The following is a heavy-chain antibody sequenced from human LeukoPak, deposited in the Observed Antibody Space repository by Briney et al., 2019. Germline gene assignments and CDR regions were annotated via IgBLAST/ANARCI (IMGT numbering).Heavy chain of an antibody. V-gene: IGHV3-43D*03. J-gene: IGHJ3*02. Sequence: GGSLRLSCAASGFTFDDYAMHWVRQAPGKGLEWVSLISWDGGSTYYADSVKGRFTISRDNSKNSLYLQMNSLRAEDAALYYCAKTFSSPVTYDAFDIWGQGTMVTVSS. CDR1: GFTFDDYA. CDR3: AKTFSSPVTYDAFDI. CDR2: ISWDGGST. D-gene: IGHD2/OR15-2a*01.